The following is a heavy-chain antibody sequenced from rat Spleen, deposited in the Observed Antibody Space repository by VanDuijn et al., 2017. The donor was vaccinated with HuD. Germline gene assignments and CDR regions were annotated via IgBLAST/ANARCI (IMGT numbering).Heavy chain of an antibody. CDR3: IRESLPGYNSHWFVY. J-gene: IGHJ3*01. Sequence: QVQLKESGPGLVQPSQTLSLTCTVSGVSLRSYGILWFRQPPGKGLEWMGIIWGNGNTNYNSVIKSRLSISRDTSKSQVFLKMNSLQTEDTAIYFCIRESLPGYNSHWFVYWGQGTLVTVSS. CDR2: IWGNGNT. D-gene: IGHD1-4*01. V-gene: IGHV2-13*01. CDR1: GVSLRSYG.